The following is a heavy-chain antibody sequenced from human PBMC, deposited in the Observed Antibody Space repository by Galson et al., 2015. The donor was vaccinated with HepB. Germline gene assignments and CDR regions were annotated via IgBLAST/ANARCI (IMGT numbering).Heavy chain of an antibody. J-gene: IGHJ4*02. CDR3: AKDPPYYDFWSGPEYYFDY. Sequence: SLRLSCAASGFTFSSYAMSWVRQAPGKGLEWVSAISGSGGSTYYADSVKGRFTISRDNSKNTLYLQMNSLRAEDTAVYYCAKDPPYYDFWSGPEYYFDYWGQGTLVTVSS. CDR1: GFTFSSYA. CDR2: ISGSGGST. V-gene: IGHV3-23*01. D-gene: IGHD3-3*01.